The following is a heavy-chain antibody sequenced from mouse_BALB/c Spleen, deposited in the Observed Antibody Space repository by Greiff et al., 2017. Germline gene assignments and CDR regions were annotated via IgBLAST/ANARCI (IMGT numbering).Heavy chain of an antibody. V-gene: IGHV1-77*01. J-gene: IGHJ3*01. Sequence: QVQLKESGAELARPGASVKLSCKASGYTFTDYYINWVKQRTGQGLEWIGEIYPGSGNTYYNEKFKGKATLTADKSSSTAYMQLSSLTSEDSAVYFCARRDYDPFAYWGQGTLVTVSA. CDR2: IYPGSGNT. D-gene: IGHD2-4*01. CDR1: GYTFTDYY. CDR3: ARRDYDPFAY.